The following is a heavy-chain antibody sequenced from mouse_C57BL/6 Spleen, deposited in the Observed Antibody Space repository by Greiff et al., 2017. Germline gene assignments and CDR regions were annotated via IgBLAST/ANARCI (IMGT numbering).Heavy chain of an antibody. Sequence: QVQLQQPGAELVRPGSSVKLSCKASGYTFTSYWMHWVKQRPIQGLEWIGNIDPSDSDTHYNQKFKDKATLTVDKSSSTAYMQLSSLTSEDSAVYYCARDITTVVAREDYAMDYWGQGTSVTVSS. J-gene: IGHJ4*01. CDR2: IDPSDSDT. V-gene: IGHV1-52*01. CDR3: ARDITTVVAREDYAMDY. D-gene: IGHD1-1*01. CDR1: GYTFTSYW.